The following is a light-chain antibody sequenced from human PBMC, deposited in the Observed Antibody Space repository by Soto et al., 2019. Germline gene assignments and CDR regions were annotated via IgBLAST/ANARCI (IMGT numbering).Light chain of an antibody. Sequence: QSVLTQPPSASGTPGQRVTMSCSGSNSNVGNYYVSWYQHLPGTAPKLLIYYNNQRPSGVPDRFSGSKSGTSASLAISGLRSEDESDYYCVAWDATLRGEVFXPGTNGTVL. J-gene: IGLJ1*01. V-gene: IGLV1-47*02. CDR1: NSNVGNYY. CDR2: YNN. CDR3: VAWDATLRGEV.